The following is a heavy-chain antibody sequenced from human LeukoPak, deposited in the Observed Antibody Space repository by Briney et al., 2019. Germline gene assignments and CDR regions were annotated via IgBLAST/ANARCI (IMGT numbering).Heavy chain of an antibody. D-gene: IGHD1-26*01. CDR1: GGSFSGYY. Sequence: SETLALTCAVYGGSFSGYYWSWVRQPPGKGLEWIGQISYSGSTNYNPSLKSRVTLSLDTSKNHFSLKLSSVTAADAAAYYCSRHLSGSYSFAYWGQGTLVTVSS. J-gene: IGHJ4*02. CDR2: ISYSGST. CDR3: SRHLSGSYSFAY. V-gene: IGHV4-34*01.